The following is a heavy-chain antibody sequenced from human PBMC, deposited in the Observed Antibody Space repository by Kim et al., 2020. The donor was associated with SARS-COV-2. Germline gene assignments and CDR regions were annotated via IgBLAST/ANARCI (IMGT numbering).Heavy chain of an antibody. Sequence: GGSLRRSCAASGFSFSSYAMSWVRQAPGKGLEWVSLIYSGGSGTYYADSVKGRFTISRDNSKNTLFLQMNGLRAEDTAVYYCAREIYDRTGYYAEYWGQG. CDR1: GFSFSSYA. J-gene: IGHJ4*02. CDR2: IYSGGSGT. D-gene: IGHD3-22*01. V-gene: IGHV3-23*03. CDR3: AREIYDRTGYYAEY.